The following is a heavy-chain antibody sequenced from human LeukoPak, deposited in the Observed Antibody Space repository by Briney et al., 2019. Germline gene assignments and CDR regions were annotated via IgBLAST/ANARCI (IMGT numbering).Heavy chain of an antibody. Sequence: PGGSLRLSCAASGFTFSNPWMSWVRQAPGKGQEWVGRIRSKTDGGTADYAAPVKDRIIISRDDSKNTLYLQMNSLKNEDTAVYYCTTGTYWGQGTLVTVSS. CDR1: GFTFSNPW. V-gene: IGHV3-15*01. CDR2: IRSKTDGGTA. CDR3: TTGTY. J-gene: IGHJ4*02.